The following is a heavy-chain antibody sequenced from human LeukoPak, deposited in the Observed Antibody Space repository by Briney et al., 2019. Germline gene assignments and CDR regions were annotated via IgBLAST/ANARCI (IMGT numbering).Heavy chain of an antibody. Sequence: SETLSLTCSVSGGSIGNYYWNWLRQPAGKVLEWIGRIYASGSTNYNPSLKSRVTISMDKSKNHFSLNLKSVTAADTAFYYCARDFYGDDGHHPFDYWGQGIQVTVSS. CDR1: GGSIGNYY. CDR2: IYASGST. D-gene: IGHD2/OR15-2a*01. V-gene: IGHV4-4*07. CDR3: ARDFYGDDGHHPFDY. J-gene: IGHJ4*02.